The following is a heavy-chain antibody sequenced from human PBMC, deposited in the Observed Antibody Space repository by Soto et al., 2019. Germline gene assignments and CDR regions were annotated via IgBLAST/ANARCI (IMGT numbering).Heavy chain of an antibody. CDR1: CGSISSGGYY. Sequence: TLSLTCTVSCGSISSGGYYWSWIRQHPGKGLEWIGYIYYSGSTYYNPSLKSRATISVDTSKNQFSLKLSSVTAADTAVYYCARDHGEYYDSSGSWYYGMDVWGQGTTVTVSS. CDR2: IYYSGST. D-gene: IGHD3-22*01. J-gene: IGHJ6*02. CDR3: ARDHGEYYDSSGSWYYGMDV. V-gene: IGHV4-31*02.